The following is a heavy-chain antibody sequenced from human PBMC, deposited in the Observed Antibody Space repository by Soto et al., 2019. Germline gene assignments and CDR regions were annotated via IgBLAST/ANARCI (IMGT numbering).Heavy chain of an antibody. D-gene: IGHD6-13*01. V-gene: IGHV4-34*01. CDR1: GGSFSCYY. CDR3: ARGSAAVGGFDY. J-gene: IGHJ4*02. Sequence: PSETLSLTCAVYGGSFSCYYWSWIRQPPGKGLEWIGEINHSGSTNYNPSLKSRVTISVDTSKNQFSLKLSSVTAADTAVYYCARGSAAVGGFDYWGQGTLVTVSS. CDR2: INHSGST.